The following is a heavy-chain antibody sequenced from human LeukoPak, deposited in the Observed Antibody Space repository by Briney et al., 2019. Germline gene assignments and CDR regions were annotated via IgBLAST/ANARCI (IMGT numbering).Heavy chain of an antibody. Sequence: SVKVSCKASGGTFSRYAISWVRQAPGQGLEWMGRIIPILGIANYAQKLQGRVTITADKSTSTAYMELSSLRSEDTAVYYCARDHCSSTSCYEGEGYFDYWGQGTLVTVSS. CDR2: IIPILGIA. D-gene: IGHD2-2*01. J-gene: IGHJ4*02. V-gene: IGHV1-69*04. CDR3: ARDHCSSTSCYEGEGYFDY. CDR1: GGTFSRYA.